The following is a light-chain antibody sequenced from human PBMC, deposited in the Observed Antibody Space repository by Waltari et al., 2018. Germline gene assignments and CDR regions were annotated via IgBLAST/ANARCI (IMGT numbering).Light chain of an antibody. CDR2: LGS. Sequence: DIVMPQSPLSLPVTPGEPASIPCRSSQSLLHSNGYKYLDWYLQKPGQSPQLLIYLGSNRASGVPDRFSGSGSGTDFTLKISRVEAEDVGVYYCMQVLQTPYTFGQGTKLEIK. CDR1: QSLLHSNGYKY. V-gene: IGKV2-28*01. J-gene: IGKJ2*01. CDR3: MQVLQTPYT.